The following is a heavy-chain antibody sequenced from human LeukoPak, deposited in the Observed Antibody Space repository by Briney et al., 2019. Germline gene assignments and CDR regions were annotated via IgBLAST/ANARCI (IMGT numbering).Heavy chain of an antibody. CDR2: ISAYNGNT. CDR3: ARDGSVLMEYASYYYGMDV. CDR1: GYTFTSYG. J-gene: IGHJ6*02. Sequence: GASVKVSCKASGYTFTSYGISWVRQAPGQGLEWMGWISAYNGNTNYAQKLQGRVTMTTDTSTSTAYMELRSLRSDDTAVYYCARDGSVLMEYASYYYGMDVWGQGTTVTVSS. V-gene: IGHV1-18*01. D-gene: IGHD2-8*01.